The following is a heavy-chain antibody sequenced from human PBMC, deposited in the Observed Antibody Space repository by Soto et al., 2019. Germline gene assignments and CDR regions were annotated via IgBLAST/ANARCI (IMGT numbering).Heavy chain of an antibody. D-gene: IGHD3-10*01. CDR1: GGSISSYY. Sequence: SETLSLTCTVSGGSISSYYWSWIRQPPGKGLEWIGYIYYSGSTNYNPSLKSRVTISVDTSKNQFSLKLSSVTAADTAAYYCARASITMVRGVITYYYYYYGMDVWGQGTTVTVSS. CDR3: ARASITMVRGVITYYYYYYGMDV. V-gene: IGHV4-59*12. CDR2: IYYSGST. J-gene: IGHJ6*02.